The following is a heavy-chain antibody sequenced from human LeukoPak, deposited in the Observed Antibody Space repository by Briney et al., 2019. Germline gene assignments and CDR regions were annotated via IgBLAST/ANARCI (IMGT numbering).Heavy chain of an antibody. D-gene: IGHD1-26*01. J-gene: IGHJ4*02. CDR3: ARDWSYSFDY. CDR2: ISYDGSDK. CDR1: GFTFSNYA. Sequence: GGSLRLSCAASGFTFSNYAMHWVRQAPGKGLEWVAAISYDGSDKYYADSVKGRSTISRDDSRNTLYLQMNSLRAEDMAVYYRARDWSYSFDYWGQGTLVTVSS. V-gene: IGHV3-30-3*01.